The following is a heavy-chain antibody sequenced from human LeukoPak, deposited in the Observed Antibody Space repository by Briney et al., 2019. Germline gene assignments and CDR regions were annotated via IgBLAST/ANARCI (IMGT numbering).Heavy chain of an antibody. CDR3: AASYSSLSPNDY. CDR2: ISGGSNYI. D-gene: IGHD6-6*01. J-gene: IGHJ4*02. CDR1: GFTFSTYS. V-gene: IGHV3-21*01. Sequence: PGGSLRLSCEASGFTFSTYSMNWVRQAPGKGLEWVSSISGGSNYIYYADSVKGRLTIPRDNAKNSLYLQMNSLRAEDTAVYYCAASYSSLSPNDYWGQGTLVIVSS.